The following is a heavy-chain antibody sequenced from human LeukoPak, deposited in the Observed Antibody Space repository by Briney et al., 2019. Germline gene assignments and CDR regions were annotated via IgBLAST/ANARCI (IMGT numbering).Heavy chain of an antibody. CDR1: GGSIISDNHF. CDR3: AREVNRPTDADAFDI. D-gene: IGHD1-26*01. CDR2: IHHSGRA. Sequence: PSETLSLTCTVSGGSIISDNHFWSWIRQHPGKDLEWLGYIHHSGRAFYSPSLESRLTISLDTFKNQFSLKLNSVMGADTAVYYCAREVNRPTDADAFDIWGQGTMVTVSS. J-gene: IGHJ3*02. V-gene: IGHV4-31*03.